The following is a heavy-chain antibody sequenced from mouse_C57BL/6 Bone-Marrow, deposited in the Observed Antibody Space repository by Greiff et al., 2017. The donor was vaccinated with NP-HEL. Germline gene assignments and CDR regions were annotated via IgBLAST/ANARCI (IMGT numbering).Heavy chain of an antibody. CDR1: GFTFSSYG. CDR3: ARHFYYGSSSWFAY. CDR2: ISSGGSYT. Sequence: EVQLVESGGDLVKPGGSLKLSCAASGFTFSSYGMSWVRQTPDKRLAWVATISSGGSYTYYPDSVKGRFTISRDNAKNTLYLQMSSLKSEDTAMYYCARHFYYGSSSWFAYWGQGTLVTVSA. V-gene: IGHV5-6*01. J-gene: IGHJ3*01. D-gene: IGHD1-1*01.